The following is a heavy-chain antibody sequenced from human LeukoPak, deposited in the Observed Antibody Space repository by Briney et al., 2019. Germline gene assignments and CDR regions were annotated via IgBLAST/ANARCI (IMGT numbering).Heavy chain of an antibody. D-gene: IGHD2-15*01. V-gene: IGHV3-74*01. CDR3: ARSVQGGFDI. CDR2: INRDGSDT. J-gene: IGHJ3*02. Sequence: PGGSLRLSCAASGLTFSGYVMSWARQAPGKGLVWVSHINRDGSDTNYADSVQGRFTISRDYPKNTLYLQMNSLRAEDTAVYYCARSVQGGFDIWGQGTMVTVSS. CDR1: GLTFSGYV.